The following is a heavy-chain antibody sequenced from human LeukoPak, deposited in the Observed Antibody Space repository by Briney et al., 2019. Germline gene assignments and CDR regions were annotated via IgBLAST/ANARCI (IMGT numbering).Heavy chain of an antibody. CDR3: ARHSANSPRITIFGVILT. J-gene: IGHJ5*02. CDR1: GYSFTSYW. D-gene: IGHD3-3*01. V-gene: IGHV5-51*01. Sequence: GESLKISCKGSGYSFTSYWIGWVRQMPGKGLEWMGIIYPGDSDTRYSPSFQGQVTISADKSISTAYLQWSSLKASDTAMYYWARHSANSPRITIFGVILTWGQGTLVTVSS. CDR2: IYPGDSDT.